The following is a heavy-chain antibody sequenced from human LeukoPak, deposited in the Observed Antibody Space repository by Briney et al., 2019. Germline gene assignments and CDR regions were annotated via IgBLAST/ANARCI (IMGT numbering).Heavy chain of an antibody. D-gene: IGHD6-19*01. Sequence: PGESLKISCQGSGYSFADYWIGWVRQMPGKGLDWMGIIYPGDSDTRYSPSFKGQVTISADKSISTAYLQWSSLKASDTAMYYCARRIAVAGTFDYWGQGTLVTVSS. CDR3: ARRIAVAGTFDY. CDR2: IYPGDSDT. V-gene: IGHV5-51*01. J-gene: IGHJ4*02. CDR1: GYSFADYW.